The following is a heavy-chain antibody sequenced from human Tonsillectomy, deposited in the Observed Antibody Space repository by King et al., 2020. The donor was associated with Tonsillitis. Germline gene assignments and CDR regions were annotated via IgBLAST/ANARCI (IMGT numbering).Heavy chain of an antibody. CDR3: ARGPYCGDDCYSGAFDI. CDR1: GDSISSFF. D-gene: IGHD2-21*02. Sequence: VQLQESGPGLVKPSENLSLTCIVSGDSISSFFWSWIRQPPGKGLEYIGYIYYSGSTNYNPSLKSRVTISVDTSKNQFSLKLNSVTAADTAVYYCARGPYCGDDCYSGAFDIWGQGTMVFVSS. V-gene: IGHV4-59*01. CDR2: IYYSGST. J-gene: IGHJ3*02.